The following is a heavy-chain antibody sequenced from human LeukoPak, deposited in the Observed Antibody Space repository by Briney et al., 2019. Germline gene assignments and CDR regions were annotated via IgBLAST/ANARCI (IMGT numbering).Heavy chain of an antibody. Sequence: GGSLRLSCAASGFTFSSYSMNWVRRAPGKGLEWVSAISGSGGSTYYADSVKGRFTISRDNSKNTLYLQMNSLRAEDTAVYYCAKWTVVPAASVGYWGQGTLVTVSS. D-gene: IGHD2-2*01. V-gene: IGHV3-23*01. CDR2: ISGSGGST. CDR3: AKWTVVPAASVGY. J-gene: IGHJ4*02. CDR1: GFTFSSYS.